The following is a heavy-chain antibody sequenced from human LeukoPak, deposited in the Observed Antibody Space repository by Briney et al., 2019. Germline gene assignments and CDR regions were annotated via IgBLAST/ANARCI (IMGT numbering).Heavy chain of an antibody. CDR1: GFTFSSYS. CDR2: ISSSSSYI. J-gene: IGHJ4*02. V-gene: IGHV3-21*01. Sequence: PGGSLRLSCAASGFTFSSYSLNWVRQAPGKGLEWVSSISSSSSYIYYADSVKGRFTISRDNAKNSLYLQMNSLRAEDTAVYYCARAPSYGSGSSGYWGQGTLVTVSS. CDR3: ARAPSYGSGSSGY. D-gene: IGHD3-10*01.